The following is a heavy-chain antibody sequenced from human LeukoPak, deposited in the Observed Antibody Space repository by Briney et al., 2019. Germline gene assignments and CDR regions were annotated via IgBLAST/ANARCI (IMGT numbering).Heavy chain of an antibody. Sequence: ASVKVSCKASGYTFTAYYMHWVRQAPGQGLEWMGRIIPDSGGTNYAQRFQGRVTMTRDTSISTAYMEVSRLRSDDTALYYCAREVSGPRGLLYYYYMDVWGRGTTVTVSS. J-gene: IGHJ6*03. D-gene: IGHD5/OR15-5a*01. CDR3: AREVSGPRGLLYYYYMDV. V-gene: IGHV1-2*06. CDR1: GYTFTAYY. CDR2: IIPDSGGT.